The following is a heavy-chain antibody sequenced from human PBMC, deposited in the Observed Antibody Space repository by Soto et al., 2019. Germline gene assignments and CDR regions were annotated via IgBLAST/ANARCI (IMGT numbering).Heavy chain of an antibody. CDR2: ISGSGGGT. J-gene: IGHJ4*02. CDR1: GFTFGNYG. D-gene: IGHD3-10*01. V-gene: IGHV3-23*01. Sequence: EVQLLESGGGLVQPGGSLRLSCAASGFTFGNYGMSWVRQAPGKGLDWVSVISGSGGGTYYADSVKGRFTXSXXXSKXXXXXXXXXXXXXXXXXYYCAKLYYYGSGRGYXDYWGQGTLVTVSS. CDR3: AKLYYYGSGRGYXDY.